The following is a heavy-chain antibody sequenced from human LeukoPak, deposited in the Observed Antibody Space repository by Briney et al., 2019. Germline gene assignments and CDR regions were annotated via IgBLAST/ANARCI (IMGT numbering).Heavy chain of an antibody. CDR2: IYYSGST. Sequence: PSETLSLTCTVSGGSISSSSYYWGWIRQPPGKGLEWIGSIYYSGSTYYNPSLKSRVTISVDTSKNQFSLKLSSVTAADTAVYYCARRLVWVATSAFDIWGQGTMVTVSS. CDR3: ARRLVWVATSAFDI. V-gene: IGHV4-39*01. CDR1: GGSISSSSYY. D-gene: IGHD5-12*01. J-gene: IGHJ3*02.